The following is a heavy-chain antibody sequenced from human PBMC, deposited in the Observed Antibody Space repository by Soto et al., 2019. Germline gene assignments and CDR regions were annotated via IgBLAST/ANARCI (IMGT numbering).Heavy chain of an antibody. V-gene: IGHV1-69*01. CDR1: GVTFSSYA. CDR3: ERLRYSGSRYGSFDI. J-gene: IGHJ3*02. Sequence: QVQLVQSGADVKKPGSSVKVSCKASGVTFSSYAISWVRQAPGQGLEWMGGIIPICGTANYAQTFQGRVTITADESTSTAYMELNSLRSEDTAVYYCERLRYSGSRYGSFDIWGQGTMVTVSS. D-gene: IGHD1-26*01. CDR2: IIPICGTA.